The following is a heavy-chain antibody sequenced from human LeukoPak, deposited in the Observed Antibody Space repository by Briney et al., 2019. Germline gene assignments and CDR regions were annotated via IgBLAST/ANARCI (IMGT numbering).Heavy chain of an antibody. V-gene: IGHV3-53*01. CDR1: GFTVGSNY. J-gene: IGHJ4*02. CDR2: IYSGGST. D-gene: IGHD6-19*01. Sequence: GGSLRLSCAASGFTVGSNYMSWVRQASGKGLEWVSVIYSGGSTYYADSVKGRFTISRDNSKNTAYLQMNSLRAEDTAVYYCASAYRSGLYGFDYWGQGTLVTVAS. CDR3: ASAYRSGLYGFDY.